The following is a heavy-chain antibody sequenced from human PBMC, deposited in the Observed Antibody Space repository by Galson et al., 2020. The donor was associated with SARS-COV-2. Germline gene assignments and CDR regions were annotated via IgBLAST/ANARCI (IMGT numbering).Heavy chain of an antibody. J-gene: IGHJ4*02. V-gene: IGHV2-5*02. CDR2: IYWDDDK. Sequence: KMSGPTLVKPTQTLTLTCTFSGFSLSTSGVGVGWIRQPPGKALEWLALIYWDDDKRYSPSLKSRLTITKDTCKNQVVLTMTNIDPVDTATYYCARLPTTLTTWFFDYWGQGTLVTVSS. CDR1: GFSLSTSGVG. CDR3: ARLPTTLTTWFFDY. D-gene: IGHD4-17*01.